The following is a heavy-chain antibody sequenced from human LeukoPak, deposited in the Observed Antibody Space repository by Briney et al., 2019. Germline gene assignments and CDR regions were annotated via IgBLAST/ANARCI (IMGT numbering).Heavy chain of an antibody. D-gene: IGHD6-19*01. CDR1: GFTFSSYW. J-gene: IGHJ4*02. CDR2: IKKDGSEK. Sequence: GGSLRLSCAVSGFTFSSYWMTWVRQAPGKGLEWVANIKKDGSEKYYVDSVKGRFTISRDNAENSLYLQMNSLRAEDTAVYYCARDEGNGWYNYWGQGTLVTVSS. CDR3: ARDEGNGWYNY. V-gene: IGHV3-7*01.